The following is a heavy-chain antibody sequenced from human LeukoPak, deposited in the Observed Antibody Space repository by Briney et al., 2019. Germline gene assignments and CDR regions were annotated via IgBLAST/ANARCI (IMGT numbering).Heavy chain of an antibody. CDR3: ARGGAYYYDSSGYHNWFDP. D-gene: IGHD3-22*01. CDR1: GGSISSSNW. Sequence: PSETLSLTCAVSGGSISSSNWWSWVRQPPGKGLEWIGEIYHSGSTNYNPSLKSRVTISVDKSKNQFSLKLSSVTATDTAVYYCARGGAYYYDSSGYHNWFDPWGQGTLVTVSS. J-gene: IGHJ5*02. CDR2: IYHSGST. V-gene: IGHV4-4*02.